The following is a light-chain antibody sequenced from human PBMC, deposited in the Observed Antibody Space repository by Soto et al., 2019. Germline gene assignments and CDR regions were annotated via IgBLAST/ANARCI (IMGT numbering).Light chain of an antibody. J-gene: IGKJ2*01. V-gene: IGKV3-20*01. CDR3: PQYGNSPPYT. Sequence: EIVLTQSPGTLSLSPGEGATLSCRASQTVSSSYLAWYQRKPGQAPRLLIYGASSRATGIPDRFSGSGSGRDFPLTASRLEAEDVAVYYCPQYGNSPPYTFGQGTKLEIK. CDR2: GAS. CDR1: QTVSSSY.